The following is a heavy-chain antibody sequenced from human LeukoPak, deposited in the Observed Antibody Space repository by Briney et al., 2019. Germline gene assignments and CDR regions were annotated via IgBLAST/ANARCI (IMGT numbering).Heavy chain of an antibody. CDR1: GGSISSSSYY. CDR3: ARQIRTYSSGWYNWFDP. J-gene: IGHJ5*02. D-gene: IGHD6-19*01. V-gene: IGHV4-39*01. CDR2: IYYSGST. Sequence: SETLSLTCTVPGGSISSSSYYWGWIRQPPGKWLEWIGSIYYSGSTYYNPPLKSRVTISVDTSKNQFCLKLSSVTAADTAVYYCARQIRTYSSGWYNWFDPWGQGTLVTVSS.